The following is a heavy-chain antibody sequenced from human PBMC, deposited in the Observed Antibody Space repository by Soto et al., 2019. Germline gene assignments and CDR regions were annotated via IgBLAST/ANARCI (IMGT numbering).Heavy chain of an antibody. CDR1: GFTFSSYA. CDR2: ISGSGGST. Sequence: EVQLLESGGGLVQPGGSLRLSCAASGFTFSSYAMSWVRQAPGKGLEWVSAISGSGGSTYYADSVKGRFTISRDNSKNTLYLQMNCLRAEYTAVYYRANDLYRDGDPTGDAFDIWGHGTMVTVSS. J-gene: IGHJ3*02. V-gene: IGHV3-23*01. CDR3: ANDLYRDGDPTGDAFDI. D-gene: IGHD4-17*01.